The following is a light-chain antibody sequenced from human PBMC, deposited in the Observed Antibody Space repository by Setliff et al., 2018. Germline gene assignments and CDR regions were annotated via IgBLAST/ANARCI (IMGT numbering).Light chain of an antibody. V-gene: IGLV2-14*01. Sequence: QSVLTQPASVSGSPGQSITISCTGSSSDLGDNNFVSWYQQHPGKAPKLLFYAVNKRPSGVSNRFSASKSANTASLTISGLQAEDEADYYCNSYATSNTDVFGTGTKATVL. CDR3: NSYATSNTDV. CDR1: SSDLGDNNF. CDR2: AVN. J-gene: IGLJ1*01.